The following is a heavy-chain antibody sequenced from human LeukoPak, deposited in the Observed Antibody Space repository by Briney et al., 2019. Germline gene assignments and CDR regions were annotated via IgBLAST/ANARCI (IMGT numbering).Heavy chain of an antibody. V-gene: IGHV3-30-3*01. J-gene: IGHJ4*02. CDR2: ISYDGSNK. CDR1: GFTFSSYA. CDR3: ARDGRYCGGDCYYFDY. D-gene: IGHD2-21*02. Sequence: PGRSLRLSCAASGFTFSSYAMHWVRQAPGKGLEWVAVISYDGSNKYYADSVKGRFTISRDNSKNTLYLQMNSLRAEDTAVYYCARDGRYCGGDCYYFDYWGQGTLVTVSS.